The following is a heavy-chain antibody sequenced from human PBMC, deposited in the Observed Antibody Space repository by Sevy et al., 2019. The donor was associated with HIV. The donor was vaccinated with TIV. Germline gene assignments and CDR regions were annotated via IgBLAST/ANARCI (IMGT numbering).Heavy chain of an antibody. V-gene: IGHV3-7*01. D-gene: IGHD1-7*01. J-gene: IGHJ4*02. Sequence: GGSLRLSCAASGFTFSKYWMGWVRQAPGKGLEWVANIKQDAGQKYYVDSVKGRFTISRDNAKNSLYLQMNSLRAEDTAVYFCARDDGNYYFHYWGQGTLVTVSS. CDR1: GFTFSKYW. CDR2: IKQDAGQK. CDR3: ARDDGNYYFHY.